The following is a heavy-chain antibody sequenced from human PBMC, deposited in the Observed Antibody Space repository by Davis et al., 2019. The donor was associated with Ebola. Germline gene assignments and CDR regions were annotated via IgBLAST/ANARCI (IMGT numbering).Heavy chain of an antibody. CDR3: TTDRGIAVRPLFDC. CDR1: AFTLGDAW. J-gene: IGHJ4*02. V-gene: IGHV3-15*01. CDR2: NKSKSAGGTT. D-gene: IGHD6-19*01. Sequence: GESLNIPCTSSAFTLGDAWLGWARPAPGKGPEWVGRNKSKSAGGTTDHAPSVRRRFIISSDESRNTLYLQMTSLRTEDTAVYFCTTDRGIAVRPLFDCWGQGTLVTVSS.